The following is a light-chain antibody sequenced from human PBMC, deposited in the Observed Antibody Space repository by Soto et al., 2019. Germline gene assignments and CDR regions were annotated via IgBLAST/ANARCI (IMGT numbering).Light chain of an antibody. J-gene: IGLJ2*01. V-gene: IGLV2-8*01. CDR3: SSYVGNNNVV. CDR1: SSDVGGYDY. Sequence: QSALTQPPSASGSPGQSVTISCTGTSSDVGGYDYVSWYQQHPAKAPKLIIYEVSKRPSGVPDRISASKSGNTASLTVSGLQAEDEADYYCSSYVGNNNVVFGGGTKVTVL. CDR2: EVS.